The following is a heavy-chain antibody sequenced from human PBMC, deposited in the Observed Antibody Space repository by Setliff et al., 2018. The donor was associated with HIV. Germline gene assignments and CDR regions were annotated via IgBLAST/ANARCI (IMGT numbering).Heavy chain of an antibody. CDR1: GYTLTELS. V-gene: IGHV1-24*01. CDR3: ATRTRWIQLSFDGIFDY. CDR2: FDPEDGEA. Sequence: ASVKVSCKVSGYTLTELSIHWVRQAFGKGLEWMGGFDPEDGEAIYAQKFQGRVIMTEDTSTDTAYMELSSLTYGDAAVYYCATRTRWIQLSFDGIFDYWGQGTPVTVSS. D-gene: IGHD5-18*01. J-gene: IGHJ4*02.